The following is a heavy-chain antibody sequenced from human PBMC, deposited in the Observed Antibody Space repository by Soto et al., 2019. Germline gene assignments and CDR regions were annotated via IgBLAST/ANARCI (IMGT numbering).Heavy chain of an antibody. D-gene: IGHD6-19*01. J-gene: IGHJ5*02. CDR1: GASISSYY. Sequence: SETLSLTCTVSGASISSYYWSWLRQPPGKGLEWIGYMYYSGSTNYNPSLKNRVTISIDTSKKQFSLKLSSVTAADPALYYCARGLARLGIQVDLFDPWGQGTLVTVSA. V-gene: IGHV4-59*01. CDR3: ARGLARLGIQVDLFDP. CDR2: MYYSGST.